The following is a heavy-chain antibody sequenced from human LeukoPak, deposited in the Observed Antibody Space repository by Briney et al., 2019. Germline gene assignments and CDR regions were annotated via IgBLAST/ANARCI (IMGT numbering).Heavy chain of an antibody. CDR3: ARRRRSGYSYGSVDY. J-gene: IGHJ4*02. Sequence: SETLSLTCAVYGGSFSGYYWSWIRQPPGKGLEWIGEINHSGSTNYNPSLKSRVTISVDTSKNQFSLKLSSVTAADTAVYYCARRRRSGYSYGSVDYWGQGTLVTVSS. D-gene: IGHD5-18*01. CDR1: GGSFSGYY. CDR2: INHSGST. V-gene: IGHV4-34*01.